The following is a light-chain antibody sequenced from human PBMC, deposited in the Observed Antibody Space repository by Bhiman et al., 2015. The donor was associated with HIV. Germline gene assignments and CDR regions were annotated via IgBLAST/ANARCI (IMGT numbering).Light chain of an antibody. V-gene: IGLV2-14*03. CDR1: SSDIGDYNY. CDR3: QSYDNSLHGAV. CDR2: DVT. Sequence: QSALTQPASVSGSPGQSITISCTGTSSDIGDYNYVSWYRQHPGKAPKVMIFDVTNRPSGVSNRFSGSKSGNTASLTITGLQSEDEADYYCQSYDNSLHGAVFGGGTRLTVL. J-gene: IGLJ2*01.